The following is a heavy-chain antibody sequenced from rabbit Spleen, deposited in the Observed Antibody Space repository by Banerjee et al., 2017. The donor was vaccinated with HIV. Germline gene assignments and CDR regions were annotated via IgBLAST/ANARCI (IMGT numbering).Heavy chain of an antibody. D-gene: IGHD8-1*01. CDR2: IVTGSSGSI. Sequence: QSLEESGGDLVKPGASLTLTCTASGFSFSSSDYMCWVRQAPGKGLEWISCIVTGSSGSIYYATWAKGRFTISKTSSTTVTLQMTSLTAADTATYLCARDLSGVSFSSYGMDLWGPGTLVTVS. V-gene: IGHV1S40*01. CDR3: ARDLSGVSFSSYGMDL. CDR1: GFSFSSSDY. J-gene: IGHJ6*01.